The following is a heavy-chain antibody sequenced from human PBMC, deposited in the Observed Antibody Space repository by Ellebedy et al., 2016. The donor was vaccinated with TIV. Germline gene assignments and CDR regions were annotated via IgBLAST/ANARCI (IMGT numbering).Heavy chain of an antibody. V-gene: IGHV3-33*08. D-gene: IGHD3-22*01. CDR2: IWYDGSNK. CDR1: GFTFSSYG. Sequence: PGGSLRLSCAASGFTFSSYGMHLVRQAPGKGLEWVAVIWYDGSNKYYADSVKGRFTISRDNSKNTLYLQMNSLRAEDTAVYYCARDYYDSSGYYYYYGMDVWGQGTTVTVSS. CDR3: ARDYYDSSGYYYYYGMDV. J-gene: IGHJ6*02.